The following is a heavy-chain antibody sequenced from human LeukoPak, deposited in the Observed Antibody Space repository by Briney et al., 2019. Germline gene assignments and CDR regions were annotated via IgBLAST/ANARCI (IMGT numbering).Heavy chain of an antibody. CDR3: AKNPYYDFWSGYPYYNWFDP. Sequence: GGSLRLSCAASGFTFSSYAMSWVRQAPGKGLEWVSAISGSGGSTYYADSVKGRFTISRDNSKNTLYLQMNSLRAEDTAVYYRAKNPYYDFWSGYPYYNWFDPWGQGTLVTVSS. V-gene: IGHV3-23*01. CDR2: ISGSGGST. D-gene: IGHD3-3*01. CDR1: GFTFSSYA. J-gene: IGHJ5*02.